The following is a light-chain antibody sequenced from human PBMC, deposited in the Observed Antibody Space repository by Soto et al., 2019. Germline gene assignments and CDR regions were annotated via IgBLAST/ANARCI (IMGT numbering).Light chain of an antibody. CDR2: GAS. J-gene: IGKJ1*01. Sequence: DIVMTQSPATLSVSPGERATLSCRASQSVSINLAWYQQKPGQAPRLLIYGASTRATGIPARFSGSGSGTEFTLTISSLQSEDFAVYHCKHANSWPRKWTFGRGTKVDIX. CDR3: KHANSWPRKWT. V-gene: IGKV3-15*01. CDR1: QSVSIN.